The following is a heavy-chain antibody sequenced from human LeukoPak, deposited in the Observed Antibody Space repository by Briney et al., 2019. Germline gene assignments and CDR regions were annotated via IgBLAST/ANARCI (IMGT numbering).Heavy chain of an antibody. CDR3: AREPNWGFDAFDI. V-gene: IGHV4-34*01. J-gene: IGHJ3*02. CDR2: INHSGST. D-gene: IGHD7-27*01. Sequence: SETLSLTCAVYGGSFSGYYWSWIRQPPGKGLEWIAEINHSGSTNYNPSLKSRVTISVDTSKNQFSLKLSSVTAADPAVYYCAREPNWGFDAFDIWGQGTMVTVSS. CDR1: GGSFSGYY.